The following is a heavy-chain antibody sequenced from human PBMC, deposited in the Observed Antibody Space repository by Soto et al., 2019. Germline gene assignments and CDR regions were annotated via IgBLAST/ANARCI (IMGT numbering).Heavy chain of an antibody. Sequence: SVKVSYKASGYTFTSYAMHWVRQAPGQRLEWMGWINAGNGNTKYSQKFQGRVTITRDTSASTAYMELSSLRSEDTAIYYCARWAVAADFDYWGQGTLVTVSS. J-gene: IGHJ4*02. CDR3: ARWAVAADFDY. CDR1: GYTFTSYA. D-gene: IGHD6-19*01. CDR2: INAGNGNT. V-gene: IGHV1-3*01.